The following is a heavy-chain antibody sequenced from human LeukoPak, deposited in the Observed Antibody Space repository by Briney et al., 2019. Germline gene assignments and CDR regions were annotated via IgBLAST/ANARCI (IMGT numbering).Heavy chain of an antibody. CDR1: GGSISSSSYY. CDR3: ASHQRCCSSTSCHSYYYYMDV. Sequence: SETLSLTCTVSGGSISSSSYYWGWIRQPPGKGLEWIGSIYYSGSTYYNPSLKSRVTISVDTSKNQFSLKLSSVTAADTAVYYCASHQRCCSSTSCHSYYYYMDVWGKGTTVTVSS. J-gene: IGHJ6*03. D-gene: IGHD2-2*01. CDR2: IYYSGST. V-gene: IGHV4-39*07.